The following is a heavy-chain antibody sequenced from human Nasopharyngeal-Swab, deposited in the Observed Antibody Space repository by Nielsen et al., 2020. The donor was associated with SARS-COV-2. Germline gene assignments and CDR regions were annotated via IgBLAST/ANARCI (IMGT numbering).Heavy chain of an antibody. J-gene: IGHJ4*02. Sequence: SETLSLTCALSGGSISSPKWWNYVRQAPGKGLEWMGEIYHNGKTTYNPSLKSRVTLSLDKSKTQFSLTLTSVTAADTAVYYCARGGYSHGLDYWGQGTLVTVSS. V-gene: IGHV4-4*02. CDR2: IYHNGKT. CDR3: ARGGYSHGLDY. CDR1: GGSISSPKW. D-gene: IGHD5-12*01.